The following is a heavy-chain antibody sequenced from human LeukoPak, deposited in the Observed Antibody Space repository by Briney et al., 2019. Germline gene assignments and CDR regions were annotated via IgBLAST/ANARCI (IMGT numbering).Heavy chain of an antibody. CDR1: GFTFRRYG. CDR2: ISNDGNDK. CDR3: ARDGPIMVRGVRYFDY. J-gene: IGHJ4*02. V-gene: IGHV3-33*05. D-gene: IGHD3-10*01. Sequence: PGGSLRLSCEVSGFTFRRYGMHWVRQAPGKGLEWVAMISNDGNDKYYAESVKGRFTVSRDTSKNTVYLQMNSLRAEDTAVYYCARDGPIMVRGVRYFDYWGQGTLVTVSS.